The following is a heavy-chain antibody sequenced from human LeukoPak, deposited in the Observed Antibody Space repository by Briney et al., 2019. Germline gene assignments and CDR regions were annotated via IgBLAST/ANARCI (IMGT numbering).Heavy chain of an antibody. CDR2: TSAYNGNT. CDR3: AREEGDPHYYDSSGYVRD. V-gene: IGHV1-18*01. Sequence: ASVKVSCKASGYTFTSYGISWVRQAPGQGLGWMGWTSAYNGNTNYAQKLQGRVTMTTDTSTSTAYMELRSLRSDDTAVYYCAREEGDPHYYDSSGYVRDWGQGTLVTVSS. CDR1: GYTFTSYG. J-gene: IGHJ4*02. D-gene: IGHD3-22*01.